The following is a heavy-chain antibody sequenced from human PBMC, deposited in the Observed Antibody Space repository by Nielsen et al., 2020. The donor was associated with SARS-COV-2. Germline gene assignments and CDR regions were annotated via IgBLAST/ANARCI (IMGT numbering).Heavy chain of an antibody. CDR3: ARGPMVYAKLYRFDP. J-gene: IGHJ5*02. CDR1: GFTFSSYW. V-gene: IGHV3-7*01. CDR2: ITQDGSEK. D-gene: IGHD2-8*01. Sequence: GGSLRLSCAASGFTFSSYWMSWVRQAPGKGLEWVANITQDGSEKYYVDSVKGRFTISRDNAKNSLYLQMNSLRAEDTAVYYCARGPMVYAKLYRFDPWGQGTLVTVSS.